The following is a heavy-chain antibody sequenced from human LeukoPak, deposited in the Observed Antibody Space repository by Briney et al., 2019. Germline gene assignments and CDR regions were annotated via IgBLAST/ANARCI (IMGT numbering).Heavy chain of an antibody. J-gene: IGHJ4*02. CDR2: INPNSGGT. Sequence: ASVKVSCKASGYTFTGYYMHWVRQAPGQGLEWMGWINPNSGGTNYAQKFQGRVTMTRDTSTSTVYMELSSLRSEDTAVYYCARLAPGDYWGQGTLVTVSS. CDR3: ARLAPGDY. CDR1: GYTFTGYY. V-gene: IGHV1-2*02.